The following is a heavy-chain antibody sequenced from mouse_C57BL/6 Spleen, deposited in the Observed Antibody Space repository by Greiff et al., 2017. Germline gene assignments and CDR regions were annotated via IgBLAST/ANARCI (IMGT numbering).Heavy chain of an antibody. J-gene: IGHJ2*01. CDR2: ISSGGSYT. V-gene: IGHV5-6*01. Sequence: EVHLVESGGDLVKPGGSLKLSCAASGFTFSSYGMSWVRQTPDKRLEWVATISSGGSYTYYPDSVKGRFTISRDNAKNTLYLQMSSLKSEDTAMYYCARHTGYSTGHYFDYWGQGTTLTVSS. CDR3: ARHTGYSTGHYFDY. CDR1: GFTFSSYG. D-gene: IGHD2-3*01.